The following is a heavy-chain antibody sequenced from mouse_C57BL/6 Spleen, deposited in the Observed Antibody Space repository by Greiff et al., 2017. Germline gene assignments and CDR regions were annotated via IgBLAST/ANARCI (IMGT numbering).Heavy chain of an antibody. CDR2: IYPGDGDT. J-gene: IGHJ2*01. CDR3: ARSGDARGY. Sequence: QVQLQQSGPELVKPGASVKISCKASGYAFSSSWMNWVKQRPGKGLEWIGRIYPGDGDTNYNGKFKGKATLTADKSSSTAYMQLSSLTSADSAVYFCARSGDARGYWGQGTTLTVSS. CDR1: GYAFSSSW. V-gene: IGHV1-82*01.